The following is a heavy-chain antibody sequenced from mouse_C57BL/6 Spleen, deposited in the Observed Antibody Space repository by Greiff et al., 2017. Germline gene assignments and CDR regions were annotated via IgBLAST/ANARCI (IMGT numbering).Heavy chain of an antibody. V-gene: IGHV1-4*01. CDR3: AITRGYAMDY. Sequence: VKLMESGAELARPGASAKMSCKASGYTFTSYTMHWVKQRPGQGLEWIGYINPSSGYTKYNQKFKDKATLTADKSSSTAYMQLSSLTSEDSAVYYCAITRGYAMDYWGQGTSVTVSS. J-gene: IGHJ4*01. CDR1: GYTFTSYT. CDR2: INPSSGYT.